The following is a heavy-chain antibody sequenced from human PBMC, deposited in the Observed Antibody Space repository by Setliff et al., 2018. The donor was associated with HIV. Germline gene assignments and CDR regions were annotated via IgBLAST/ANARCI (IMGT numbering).Heavy chain of an antibody. Sequence: SETLSLTCTVSGGSISSSGPGYYWGWVRQPPGGGLEWIGSVYCSGRTYYNPSLRSRVTISVDTSKNLFSLKLNSVTAADTAVYYCGGSGYHSIDYWGQGTLVTVSS. CDR2: VYCSGRT. V-gene: IGHV4-39*07. CDR3: GGSGYHSIDY. CDR1: GGSISSSGPGYY. J-gene: IGHJ4*02. D-gene: IGHD3-22*01.